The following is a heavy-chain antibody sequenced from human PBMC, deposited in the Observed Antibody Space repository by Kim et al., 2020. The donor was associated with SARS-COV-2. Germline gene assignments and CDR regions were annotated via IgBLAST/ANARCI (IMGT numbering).Heavy chain of an antibody. D-gene: IGHD5-12*01. CDR3: AKDSGFEAWLREIDY. Sequence: GGSLRLSCAASGFTFSSYGMHWVRQAPGKGLEWVAVIWYDGSNKYYADSVKGRFTISRDNSKNTLYLQMNSLRAEDTAVYYCAKDSGFEAWLREIDYWGQGTLVTVSS. CDR2: IWYDGSNK. J-gene: IGHJ4*02. CDR1: GFTFSSYG. V-gene: IGHV3-33*06.